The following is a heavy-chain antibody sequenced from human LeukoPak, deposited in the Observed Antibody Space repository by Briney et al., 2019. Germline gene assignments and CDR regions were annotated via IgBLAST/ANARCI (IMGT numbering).Heavy chain of an antibody. CDR3: ARGGQQLVPHPIDY. J-gene: IGHJ4*02. D-gene: IGHD6-13*01. Sequence: SETLSLTCTVSGGSISSSSYYWGWIRQPPGKGLEWIGSIYYSGSTYYNPSLKSRVTISVDTSKNQFSLKLSSVTAADTAVYYCARGGQQLVPHPIDYWGQGTLVTVSS. CDR2: IYYSGST. CDR1: GGSISSSSYY. V-gene: IGHV4-39*07.